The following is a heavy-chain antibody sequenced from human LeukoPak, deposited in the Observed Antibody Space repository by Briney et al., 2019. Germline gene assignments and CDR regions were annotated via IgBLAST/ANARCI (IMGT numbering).Heavy chain of an antibody. J-gene: IGHJ4*02. CDR2: ISYDGSNK. CDR3: ARGGRGDY. CDR1: GFTFSSYA. V-gene: IGHV3-30-3*01. Sequence: GGSLRLSCAASGFTFSSYAMHWVRQAPGKGLEWVAVISYDGSNKYYADSVKGRFTISRDNSKNTLYLQMNSLRAEDTAVYYCARGGRGDYWGQGTPVTVSS. D-gene: IGHD1-26*01.